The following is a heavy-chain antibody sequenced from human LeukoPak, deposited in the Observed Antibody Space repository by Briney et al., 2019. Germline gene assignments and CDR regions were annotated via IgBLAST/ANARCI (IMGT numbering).Heavy chain of an antibody. D-gene: IGHD3-16*02. J-gene: IGHJ4*02. V-gene: IGHV3-30-3*01. Sequence: GGSLRLSCAASGFTFSSYAMHWVRQAPGKGLEWVAVISYDGSNKYYADSVKGRFTISRDNSKNTLYLQMNSLRAEDTAIYYCAKGYSLNFDYWGQGTLVTVSS. CDR2: ISYDGSNK. CDR3: AKGYSLNFDY. CDR1: GFTFSSYA.